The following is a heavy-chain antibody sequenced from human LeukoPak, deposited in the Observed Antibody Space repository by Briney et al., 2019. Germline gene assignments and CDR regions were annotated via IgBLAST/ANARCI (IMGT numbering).Heavy chain of an antibody. CDR3: ARGRDDFWSGYYSKGFDP. D-gene: IGHD3-3*01. V-gene: IGHV4-59*12. CDR1: GGSISSYY. Sequence: SETLSLTCTVSGGSISSYYWSWIRQPPGKGLEWIGYIYYSGSTNYNPSLKSRVTISVDTSKNQFSLKLSSVTAADTAVYYCARGRDDFWSGYYSKGFDPWGQGTLVTVSS. J-gene: IGHJ5*02. CDR2: IYYSGST.